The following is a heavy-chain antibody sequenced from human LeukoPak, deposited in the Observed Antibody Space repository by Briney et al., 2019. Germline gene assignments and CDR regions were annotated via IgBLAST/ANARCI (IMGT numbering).Heavy chain of an antibody. V-gene: IGHV3-30*02. CDR3: AKGDSDYIDY. D-gene: IGHD1-26*01. CDR2: IRYDGNNK. CDR1: GFTSSIYA. J-gene: IGHJ4*02. Sequence: GGSLRLSCAASGFTSSIYAMTWVRQAPGKGLEWVAFIRYDGNNKYYADSVEGRFTISRDNSKNTLYLQMNSLRAEDTAVYYCAKGDSDYIDYWGQGTLVTVSS.